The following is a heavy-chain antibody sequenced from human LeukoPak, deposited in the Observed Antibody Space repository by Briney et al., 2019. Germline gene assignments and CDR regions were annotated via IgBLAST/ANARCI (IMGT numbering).Heavy chain of an antibody. CDR1: GFTFSNFV. CDR3: ARDRSVLWFDP. CDR2: IWYDGSNK. V-gene: IGHV3-33*01. D-gene: IGHD3-10*02. J-gene: IGHJ5*02. Sequence: GGSLRLSCVASGFTFSNFVMHWVRQAPGKGLEWVAVIWYDGSNKYYADSVKGRFAISRDDSKNTLYLQMNSLRVEDTAVYYCARDRSVLWFDPWGQGTLVTVSS.